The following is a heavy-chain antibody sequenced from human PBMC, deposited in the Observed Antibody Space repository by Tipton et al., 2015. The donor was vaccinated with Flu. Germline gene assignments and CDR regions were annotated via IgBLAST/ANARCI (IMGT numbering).Heavy chain of an antibody. D-gene: IGHD1-1*01. CDR2: IYPAGGGI. Sequence: QLVQSGAEVMKPGASVKVSCKASGYTFTSYNMHWVRQAPGQGLEWMGIIYPAGGGISYAQKCQGRVIMTRDKSTGTVHMELSSLRSDDTAMYYCARDKGGGTYTFDVWGQGTMVTVSS. CDR1: GYTFTSYN. CDR3: ARDKGGGTYTFDV. V-gene: IGHV1-46*01. J-gene: IGHJ3*01.